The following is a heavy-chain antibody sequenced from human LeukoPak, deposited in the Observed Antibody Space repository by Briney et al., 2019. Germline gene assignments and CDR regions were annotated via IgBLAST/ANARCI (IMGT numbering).Heavy chain of an antibody. D-gene: IGHD2-21*01. CDR1: GFTFSSYE. V-gene: IGHV3-48*03. J-gene: IGHJ4*02. CDR2: ISSSGSTI. CDR3: AKAPVTSCRGAYCYPFDS. Sequence: TGGSLRFSCAASGFTFSSYEMNRVRQAPGKGLEWVSYISSSGSTIYYADSVKGRFTISRDNAKNTLYLQMNSLRAEDAAVYFCAKAPVTSCRGAYCYPFDSWGQGTLVTVSS.